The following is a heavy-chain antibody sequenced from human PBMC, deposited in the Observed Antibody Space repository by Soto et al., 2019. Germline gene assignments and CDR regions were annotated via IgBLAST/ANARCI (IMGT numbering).Heavy chain of an antibody. D-gene: IGHD1-26*01. CDR1: GSTHTIYF. Sequence: QVQLVQSGAEVKQPGASVRVSCKASGSTHTIYFIHWLRQAPGQGLEWMGWINSVSGGTNYAHKFQGRVTMPRDTSTTTAFMDLSGLRSDDTAVYYCARGGSYYAHWGQGTLVSVSS. CDR3: ARGGSYYAH. J-gene: IGHJ4*02. V-gene: IGHV1-2*02. CDR2: INSVSGGT.